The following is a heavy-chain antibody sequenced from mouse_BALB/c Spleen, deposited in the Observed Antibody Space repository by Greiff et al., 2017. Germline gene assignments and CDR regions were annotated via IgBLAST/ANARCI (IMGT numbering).Heavy chain of an antibody. D-gene: IGHD1-2*01. CDR1: GDSITSGY. CDR3: AREFITTATGAMDY. Sequence: EVQRVESGPSLVKPSQTLSLTCSVTGDSITSGYWNWIRKFPGNKLEYMGYISYSGSTYYNPSLKSRISITRDTSKNQYYLQLNSVTTEDTATYYCAREFITTATGAMDYWGQGTSVTVSS. J-gene: IGHJ4*01. CDR2: ISYSGST. V-gene: IGHV3-8*02.